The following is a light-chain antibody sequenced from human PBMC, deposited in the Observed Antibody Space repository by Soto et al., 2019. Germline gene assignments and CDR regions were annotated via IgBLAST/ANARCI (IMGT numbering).Light chain of an antibody. CDR3: QQYNKWPYT. J-gene: IGKJ2*01. CDR1: QSVNSN. CDR2: AAS. V-gene: IGKV3-15*01. Sequence: EMVMTQSRATLSVSPGERASLSCRASQSVNSNLAWYQQKPGQAPRILIYAASTRATGVPGRFSGSGSRTEFTLTISSLQSEDFAVYYCQQYNKWPYTFGQGTKVDIK.